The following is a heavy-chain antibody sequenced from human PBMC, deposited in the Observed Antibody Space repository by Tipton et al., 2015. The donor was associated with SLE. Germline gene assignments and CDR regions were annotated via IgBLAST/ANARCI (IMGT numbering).Heavy chain of an antibody. CDR2: IYTSGST. D-gene: IGHD3-10*01. CDR3: AGMYYYGSGSSGPPRY. CDR1: GGSISSYY. V-gene: IGHV4-4*08. Sequence: TLSLTCTVSGGSISSYYWSWIRQPPGKGLEWIGYIYTSGSTNYNPPLKSRVTISVDTSKNQFSLKLSSVTAADTAVYYCAGMYYYGSGSSGPPRYWGQGTLVTVSS. J-gene: IGHJ4*02.